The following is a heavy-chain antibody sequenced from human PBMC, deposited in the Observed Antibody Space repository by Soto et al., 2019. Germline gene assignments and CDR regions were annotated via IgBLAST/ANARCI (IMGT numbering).Heavy chain of an antibody. CDR2: INAGSGNT. CDR1: GYSFTTYA. D-gene: IGHD3-10*01. CDR3: ARFPPWGNSGNFYIQHYDP. J-gene: IGHJ5*02. V-gene: IGHV1-3*01. Sequence: GASVKVSCKSSGYSFTTYAIHWVRQAPGQRLQWMGWINAGSGNTKYSQDFQGRVTFTRDTAATTTFMELSSLRSEDTAVYYCARFPPWGNSGNFYIQHYDPWGQGTLVTVSS.